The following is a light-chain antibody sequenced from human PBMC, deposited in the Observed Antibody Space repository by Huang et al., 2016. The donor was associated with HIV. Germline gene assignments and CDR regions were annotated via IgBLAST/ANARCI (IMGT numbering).Light chain of an antibody. V-gene: IGKV1-NL1*01. Sequence: DIQMTQSPSFLSASVGDRVTITCRARQGITNSLAWYQQKPGKAPMLLVSSASRLESGVPSRFSGSGSGTDYTLTISGLQPEDFATYYCQQYYGTPTFGQGTKVEIK. CDR3: QQYYGTPT. J-gene: IGKJ1*01. CDR1: QGITNS. CDR2: SAS.